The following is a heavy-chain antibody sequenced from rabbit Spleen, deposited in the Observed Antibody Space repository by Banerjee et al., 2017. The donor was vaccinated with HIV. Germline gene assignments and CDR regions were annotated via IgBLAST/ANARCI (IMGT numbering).Heavy chain of an antibody. Sequence: QEQLTETGGGLVQPGGSLKLSCTASGFSFSDKAVMCWVRQAPGKGLEWIACVYTGNGKTYYASWAKGRFTISKTSSTTVTLQMTSLTVADTATYFCARDTGTSFSTYGMDLWGPGTLVTVS. J-gene: IGHJ6*01. CDR2: VYTGNGKT. V-gene: IGHV1S45*01. D-gene: IGHD8-1*01. CDR3: ARDTGTSFSTYGMDL. CDR1: GFSFSDKAV.